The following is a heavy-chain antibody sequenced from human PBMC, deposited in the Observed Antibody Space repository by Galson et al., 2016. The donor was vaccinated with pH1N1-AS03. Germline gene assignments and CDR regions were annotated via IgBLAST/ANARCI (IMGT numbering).Heavy chain of an antibody. CDR1: GFTFSSYG. CDR2: IRYDGSNK. CDR3: ARDPDSVAGTSLDWYFDL. J-gene: IGHJ2*01. Sequence: SLRLSCAASGFTFSSYGMHWVRQAPGKGLEWVAFIRYDGSNKYYADSVKGRFTISRDNSKNTLYLQMNSLRAEDTAAYYCARDPDSVAGTSLDWYFDLWGRGTLVTVSS. D-gene: IGHD6-19*01. V-gene: IGHV3-30*02.